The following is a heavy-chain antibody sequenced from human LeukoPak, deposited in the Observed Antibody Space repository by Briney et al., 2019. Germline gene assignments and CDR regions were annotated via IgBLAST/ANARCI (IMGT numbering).Heavy chain of an antibody. CDR1: GFTFSSYS. V-gene: IGHV3-21*01. CDR2: ISSSSSYI. CDR3: ARLAWGATTYYFDY. D-gene: IGHD1-26*01. J-gene: IGHJ4*02. Sequence: GRSLRLSCAASGFTFSSYSMNWVRQAPGKGPEWVSSISSSSSYIYYADSVKGRFTISRDNAKNSLYLQMNSLRAEDTAVYYCARLAWGATTYYFDYWGQGTLVTVSS.